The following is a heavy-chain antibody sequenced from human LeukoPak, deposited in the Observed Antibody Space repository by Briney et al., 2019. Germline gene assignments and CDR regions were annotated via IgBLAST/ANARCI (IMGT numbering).Heavy chain of an antibody. Sequence: SETQSLACTVYGGLFRGFYWSWLRQPPGKGVECIGHMHYSGSTNYNPSLKSRVIISVDTSKNQFSLKLSSVTAADTAVYYCARGNLGTMVRGTYYYGLDVWGQGTTVTVSS. CDR3: ARGNLGTMVRGTYYYGLDV. D-gene: IGHD3-10*01. CDR2: MHYSGST. J-gene: IGHJ6*02. CDR1: GGLFRGFY. V-gene: IGHV4-34*01.